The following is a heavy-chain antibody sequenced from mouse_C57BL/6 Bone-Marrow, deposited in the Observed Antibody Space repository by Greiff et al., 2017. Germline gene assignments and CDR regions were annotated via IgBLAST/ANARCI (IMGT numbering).Heavy chain of an antibody. CDR1: GYTFTNYW. J-gene: IGHJ2*01. Sequence: VQLQESGAELVRPGTSVKMSCKASGYTFTNYWIGWAKQRPGHGLEWIGDIYPGGGYTNYNEKFKGKATLTADKSSSTAYMQFSSLTSEDSAVYYCARSGYPVPFDYWGQGTTLTVSA. CDR2: IYPGGGYT. D-gene: IGHD1-2*01. CDR3: ARSGYPVPFDY. V-gene: IGHV1-63*01.